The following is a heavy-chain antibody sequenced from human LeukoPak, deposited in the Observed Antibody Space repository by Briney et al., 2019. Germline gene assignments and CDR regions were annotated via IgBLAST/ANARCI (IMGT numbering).Heavy chain of an antibody. Sequence: GGSLRLSSAASGLTVSSNYMSWVRQAPGKGLEWVSVIYTGGSTYYADSVQGRFTIAREKSKNTLYLQMDRLRARGQGVNYRAKTGGGGMTGAFDIWGQGTMVTVSS. CDR3: AKTGGGGMTGAFDI. J-gene: IGHJ3*02. V-gene: IGHV3-53*01. CDR2: IYTGGST. CDR1: GLTVSSNY. D-gene: IGHD3-9*01.